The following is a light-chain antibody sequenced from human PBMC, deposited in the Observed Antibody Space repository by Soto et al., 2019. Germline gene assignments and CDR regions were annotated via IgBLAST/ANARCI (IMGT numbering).Light chain of an antibody. V-gene: IGLV2-14*01. CDR1: SSDVAAYNF. J-gene: IGLJ1*01. Sequence: QSALTQPASVSGSPGQSVAISCTGSSSDVAAYNFVSWYQQHPGKAPKLMVFDVSNRPSGVSNRFSGSKSGITASLTISGLPAADEADYYCSSYTSGGNYVFGSGTKVTVL. CDR3: SSYTSGGNYV. CDR2: DVS.